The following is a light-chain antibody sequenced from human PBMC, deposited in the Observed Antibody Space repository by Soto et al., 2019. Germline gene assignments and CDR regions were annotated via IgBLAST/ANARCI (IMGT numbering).Light chain of an antibody. CDR2: GAS. CDR1: QSVSSSS. CDR3: QQYNSYST. J-gene: IGKJ1*01. V-gene: IGKV3-20*01. Sequence: EIVLTQSPGTLSLSPGERATLSCRASQSVSSSSLAWYQQKPGQAPRLLIYGASSRATGIPDRFSGSGSGTDFTLTISRVEPEDFATYYCQQYNSYSTFGQGTKVDIK.